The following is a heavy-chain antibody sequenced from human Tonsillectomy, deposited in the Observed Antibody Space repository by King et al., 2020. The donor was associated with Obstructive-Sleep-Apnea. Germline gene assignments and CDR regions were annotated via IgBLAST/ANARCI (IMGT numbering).Heavy chain of an antibody. J-gene: IGHJ4*02. Sequence: VQLVESGGGLVQPGGSLRLSCAASGFTFSSYWMHWVRQAPGKGLVWVSRINSDGSATSYADSVKGRFTISRDNAQNTLYLQMNSLRAEDTAVYYCARVEGGYDLSYFDYWGQGTLVTVSS. V-gene: IGHV3-74*01. CDR1: GFTFSSYW. CDR2: INSDGSAT. CDR3: ARVEGGYDLSYFDY. D-gene: IGHD5-12*01.